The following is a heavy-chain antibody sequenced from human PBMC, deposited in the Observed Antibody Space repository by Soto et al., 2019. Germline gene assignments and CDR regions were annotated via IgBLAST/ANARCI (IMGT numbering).Heavy chain of an antibody. CDR3: ARGFRGYYDYVWGSYRYNSPDY. J-gene: IGHJ4*02. Sequence: QVQLVQSGAEVKKPGASVKVSCMASGYTFTSYDINWVRQATGQGLEWMGWMNPNSGNTGYAQKFQGRVTMTRNTSISTAYMELSSLRSEDTAVYYCARGFRGYYDYVWGSYRYNSPDYWGQGTLVTVSS. CDR1: GYTFTSYD. CDR2: MNPNSGNT. V-gene: IGHV1-8*01. D-gene: IGHD3-16*02.